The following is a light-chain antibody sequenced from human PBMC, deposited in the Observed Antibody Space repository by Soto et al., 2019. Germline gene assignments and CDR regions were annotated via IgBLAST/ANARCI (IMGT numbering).Light chain of an antibody. J-gene: IGLJ2*01. CDR1: NIGSKS. CDR3: QVWDSSSDGVV. CDR2: YDS. V-gene: IGLV3-21*04. Sequence: SYELTQPPSVSVAPGKTARITCGGNNIGSKSVHWYQQKPGQAPVLVSYYDSDRPSGIPERFSGSNSGNTATLTISRVEAGDEADYYCQVWDSSSDGVVFGGGTKVTVL.